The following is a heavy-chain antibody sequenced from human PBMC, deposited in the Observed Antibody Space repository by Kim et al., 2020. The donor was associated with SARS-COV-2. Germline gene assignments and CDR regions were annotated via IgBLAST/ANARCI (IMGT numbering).Heavy chain of an antibody. Sequence: GGSLRLSCSASGFTFINYPMNWVRQAPGKGLEWVSYIISSSSTIYYADSVKGRFTISRDTATNSLYLQMNSLRAEDTAVYYCARGRSYEPFDYWGQGTLVTVSS. D-gene: IGHD3-16*01. CDR2: IISSSSTI. J-gene: IGHJ4*02. CDR1: GFTFINYP. V-gene: IGHV3-48*01. CDR3: ARGRSYEPFDY.